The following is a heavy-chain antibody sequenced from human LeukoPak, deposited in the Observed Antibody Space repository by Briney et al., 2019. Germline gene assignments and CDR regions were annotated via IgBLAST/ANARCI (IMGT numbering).Heavy chain of an antibody. CDR2: IIPILGIA. Sequence: GSSVKVSCKASGGTFSSYAISWVRQAPGQGLEWMGRIIPILGIANYAQKFQGRVTITADKSTSTAYMELSSLRSGDTAVYYCARGKYYDILTGYYPPGGGMDVWGKGTTVTVSS. D-gene: IGHD3-9*01. CDR3: ARGKYYDILTGYYPPGGGMDV. CDR1: GGTFSSYA. J-gene: IGHJ6*03. V-gene: IGHV1-69*04.